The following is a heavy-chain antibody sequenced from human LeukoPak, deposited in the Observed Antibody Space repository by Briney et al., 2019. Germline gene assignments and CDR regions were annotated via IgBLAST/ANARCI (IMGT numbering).Heavy chain of an antibody. D-gene: IGHD3-22*01. CDR2: IYYSGST. Sequence: SETLSLTCTVSGGSISSSSYYWGCIRQPPGKGLECIGNIYYSGSTNYNPSLKSRVTISVDTSKHQFSLKLSSVTAADTAVYYCARDYYDSSGYHYFDYWGQGTLVTVSS. CDR3: ARDYYDSSGYHYFDY. CDR1: GGSISSSSYY. J-gene: IGHJ4*02. V-gene: IGHV4-39*07.